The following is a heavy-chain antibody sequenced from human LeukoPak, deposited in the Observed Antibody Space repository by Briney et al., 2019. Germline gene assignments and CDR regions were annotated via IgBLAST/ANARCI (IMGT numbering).Heavy chain of an antibody. V-gene: IGHV4-59*11. CDR2: LFDSVNT. CDR3: ATIKRGSIFGYFDF. CDR1: GGSISSHY. Sequence: SEILSLTCTVSGGSISSHYWSWIRQPPGKGLEWIAYLFDSVNTKDNPSLQSRLTLSADTSKNQFSLRLSSVTAADTAVYYCATIKRGSIFGYFDFWGQGIKVTVSS. D-gene: IGHD5-18*01. J-gene: IGHJ4*02.